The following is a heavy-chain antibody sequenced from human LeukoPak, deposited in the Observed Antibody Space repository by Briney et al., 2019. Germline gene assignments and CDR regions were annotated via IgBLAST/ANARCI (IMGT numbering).Heavy chain of an antibody. D-gene: IGHD5-24*01. V-gene: IGHV3-48*03. Sequence: GGSLRLSCAASGFTFSSYEMNWVRQAPGKGLEGVSYISSSGSTIYYADSVKGRFTISRDNAKNSLYLQMNSLRAEDTAVYYCARRRWLQLRVFDYWGRGTLVTVSS. J-gene: IGHJ4*02. CDR2: ISSSGSTI. CDR3: ARRRWLQLRVFDY. CDR1: GFTFSSYE.